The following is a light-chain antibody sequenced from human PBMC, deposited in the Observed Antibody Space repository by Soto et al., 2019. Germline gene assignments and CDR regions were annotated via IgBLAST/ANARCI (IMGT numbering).Light chain of an antibody. V-gene: IGKV3D-20*02. CDR2: GAS. CDR3: QQRSNWPIT. Sequence: EIVMTQSPVALSVSPGERATLSCRASESVGSNLAWYQQKPGQPPRLLIYGASNRATGIPDRFSGSGSGTDFTLTISRLEPEDFAVYYCQQRSNWPITFGQGTRLEI. CDR1: ESVGSN. J-gene: IGKJ5*01.